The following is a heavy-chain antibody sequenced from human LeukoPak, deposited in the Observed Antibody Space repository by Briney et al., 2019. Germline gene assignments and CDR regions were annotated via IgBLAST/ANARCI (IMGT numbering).Heavy chain of an antibody. CDR1: GGSFSGYY. D-gene: IGHD6-19*01. J-gene: IGHJ6*02. CDR3: ASIQAVAGPRYYYYGMDV. V-gene: IGHV4-34*01. Sequence: SETLSLTCADYGGSFSGYYWSWIRQPPGKGLEWIGEINHSGSTNYNPSLKSRVTISVDTSKNQFSLKLSSVTAADTAVYYCASIQAVAGPRYYYYGMDVWGQGTTVTVSS. CDR2: INHSGST.